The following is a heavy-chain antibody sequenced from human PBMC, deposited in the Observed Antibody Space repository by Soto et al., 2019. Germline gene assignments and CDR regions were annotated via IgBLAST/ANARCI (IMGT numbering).Heavy chain of an antibody. J-gene: IGHJ4*02. CDR1: GFTFSSYS. V-gene: IGHV3-21*01. CDR3: ARPKDDSSGWYAYYFDY. Sequence: PGGSLRLSCAASGFTFSSYSMNWVRQAPGKGLEWVSSISSSSSYIYYADSVKGRFTISRDNAKNSLYLQMNSLRAEDTAVYYCARPKDDSSGWYAYYFDYWGQGTLVTVSS. CDR2: ISSSSSYI. D-gene: IGHD6-19*01.